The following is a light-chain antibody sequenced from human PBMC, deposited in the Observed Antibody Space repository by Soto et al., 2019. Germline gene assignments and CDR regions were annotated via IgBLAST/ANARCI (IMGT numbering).Light chain of an antibody. CDR2: DAS. CDR3: QQYGSSPT. V-gene: IGKV3-20*01. J-gene: IGKJ4*01. Sequence: EIVLTQSPGTLSLSPGERATLSCRASQSVSNNYLAWYQKKPGQAPRLLIYDASSRATDIPDRFSGSGSGTDFTLNISRLEPEDFGVFYCQQYGSSPTFGGGTKVEIK. CDR1: QSVSNNY.